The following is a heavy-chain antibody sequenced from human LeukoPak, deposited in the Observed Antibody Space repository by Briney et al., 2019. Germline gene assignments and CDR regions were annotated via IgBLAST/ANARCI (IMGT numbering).Heavy chain of an antibody. CDR1: GYTLTELS. D-gene: IGHD1-26*01. J-gene: IGHJ4*02. V-gene: IGHV1-24*01. CDR2: FDPEDGET. CDR3: ARDSGSYAGFDY. Sequence: ASVKVSCKVSGYTLTELSMHWVRQAPGKGLEWMGGFDPEDGETIYAQKFQGRVTMTEDTSTDTAYMELSSLRSEDTAVYYCARDSGSYAGFDYWGQGTLVTVSS.